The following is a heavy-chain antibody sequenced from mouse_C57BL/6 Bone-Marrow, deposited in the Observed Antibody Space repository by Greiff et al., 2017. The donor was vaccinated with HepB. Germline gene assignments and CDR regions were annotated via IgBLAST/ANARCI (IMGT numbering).Heavy chain of an antibody. CDR2: IDPENGDT. J-gene: IGHJ2*01. CDR3: TTWDYGSPFDY. V-gene: IGHV14-4*01. CDR1: GFNIKDDY. D-gene: IGHD1-1*01. Sequence: EVKLMESGAELVRPGASVKLSCTASGFNIKDDYMHWVKQRPEQGLEWIGWIDPENGDTEYASKFQGKATITADTSSNTAYLQLSSLTSEDTAVYYCTTWDYGSPFDYWGQGTTLTVSS.